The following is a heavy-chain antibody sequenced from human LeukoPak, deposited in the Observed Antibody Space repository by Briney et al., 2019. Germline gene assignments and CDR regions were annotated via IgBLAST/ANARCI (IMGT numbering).Heavy chain of an antibody. CDR2: FDVIDSET. CDR1: GSSLSELS. D-gene: IGHD5-18*01. V-gene: IGHV1-24*01. Sequence: GASVKVSCTVSGSSLSELSLYWVRQAPGKGLEWMGGFDVIDSETFYAQEFQGRVTMTEDSSTDTAYMELRSLTSDDTALYYCAAGRPYSLLDYWGQGTLVTVSS. CDR3: AAGRPYSLLDY. J-gene: IGHJ4*02.